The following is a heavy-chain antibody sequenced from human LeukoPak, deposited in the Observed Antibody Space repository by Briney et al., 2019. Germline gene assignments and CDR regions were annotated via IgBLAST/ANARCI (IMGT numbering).Heavy chain of an antibody. CDR2: IRGSGGST. V-gene: IGHV3-23*01. CDR1: GFTFTSYA. J-gene: IGHJ4*02. Sequence: GGCPKLSCAASGFTFTSYAMSWVRQAPGKGLEWVSTIRGSGGSTYYADSVKGRFTISRENYKNTLDLQMNSVRAEDTAMYYCARGDDTSGYFYSYFDYWGQGTLVTVSS. CDR3: ARGDDTSGYFYSYFDY. D-gene: IGHD3-22*01.